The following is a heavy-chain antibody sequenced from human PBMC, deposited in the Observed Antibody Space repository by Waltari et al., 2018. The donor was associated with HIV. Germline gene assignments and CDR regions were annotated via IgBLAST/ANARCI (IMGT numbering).Heavy chain of an antibody. V-gene: IGHV3-49*03. Sequence: EVPLGESGGGLVQLGRPLSLTCAPSGFSFADYPRTWFRQAPGKGLEWVGFIRSKAYGGTTQYAASVKGRFTISRDDSKSIAYLQMNSLKTEDTALYYCTRGTFTVTYYFDYWGRGTLVTVSS. CDR3: TRGTFTVTYYFDY. D-gene: IGHD4-17*01. J-gene: IGHJ4*02. CDR1: GFSFADYP. CDR2: IRSKAYGGTT.